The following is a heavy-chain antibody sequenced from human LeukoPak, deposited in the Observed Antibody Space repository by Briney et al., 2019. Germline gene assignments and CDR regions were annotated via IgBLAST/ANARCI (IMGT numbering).Heavy chain of an antibody. D-gene: IGHD3-9*01. CDR3: ARGSYDVLTGFSTFGEY. CDR2: IYYSGST. J-gene: IGHJ4*02. Sequence: SETLSLTCSVSGGSISGSSYYWGWIRQPPGKGLEWLGRIYYSGSTYYNPSLKSRVTVSLDTSKNQFSLKVNSVTAADTAVYYCARGSYDVLTGFSTFGEYWGQGTLLTVSS. CDR1: GGSISGSSYY. V-gene: IGHV4-39*01.